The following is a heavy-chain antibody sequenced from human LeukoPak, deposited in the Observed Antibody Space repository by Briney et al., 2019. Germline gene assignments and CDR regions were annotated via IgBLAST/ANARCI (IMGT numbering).Heavy chain of an antibody. CDR3: ARDLGPAPRCKSGGNCYPLY. D-gene: IGHD2-15*01. V-gene: IGHV1-18*01. CDR1: GGTFSSYA. CDR2: ISAYSGNT. J-gene: IGHJ4*02. Sequence: PPASVKVSCKASGGTFSSYAITWVRQAPGQGLEYMGWISAYSGNTMFAQKLQGRVTLTTDTSTATAYMELRSLKSDDTAVYYCARDLGPAPRCKSGGNCYPLYWGQGTLVTVSS.